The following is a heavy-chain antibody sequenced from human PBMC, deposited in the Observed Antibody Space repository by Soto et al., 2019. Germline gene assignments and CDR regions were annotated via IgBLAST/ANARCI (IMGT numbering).Heavy chain of an antibody. V-gene: IGHV3-7*01. J-gene: IGHJ6*03. CDR1: GFTFSSYW. CDR2: IKQDGSEK. Sequence: HPGGSLRLSCAASGFTFSSYWMSWVRQAPGKGLEWVANIKQDGSEKYYVDSVKGRFTISRDNAKNSLYLQMNSLRAEDTAVYYCARVTAEQTRARMFFRGYYMTGDMDVWGKGTTVTVSS. D-gene: IGHD3-22*01. CDR3: ARVTAEQTRARMFFRGYYMTGDMDV.